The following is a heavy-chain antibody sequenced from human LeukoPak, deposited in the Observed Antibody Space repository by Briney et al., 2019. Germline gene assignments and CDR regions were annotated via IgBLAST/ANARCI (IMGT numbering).Heavy chain of an antibody. CDR1: GGSISSSSHY. CDR3: ATTTIRLGY. Sequence: SETLSLACTVSGGSISSSSHYWGWIRQPPGKGLEWIGSMYYRGSTYHNPSLKSRVTISVDTSKNQFSLKLSSVTAADTAVYYCATTTIRLGYWGQGTLVTVSS. V-gene: IGHV4-39*07. D-gene: IGHD1-26*01. J-gene: IGHJ4*02. CDR2: MYYRGST.